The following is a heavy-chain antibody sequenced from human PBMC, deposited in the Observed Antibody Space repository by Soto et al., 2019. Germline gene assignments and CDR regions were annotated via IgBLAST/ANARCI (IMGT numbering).Heavy chain of an antibody. J-gene: IGHJ3*02. V-gene: IGHV3-15*01. CDR2: IRSKPSGETR. CDR3: TTDGFTGIVGI. D-gene: IGHD3-22*01. CDR1: GFPFSKAW. Sequence: EVQLVESGGSLVTPGGSLRLSCAASGFPFSKAWMTGVRQAPGKGLAWVGRIRSKPSGETREYAAPVKGRFTISRDDSKNMLYLEMNSLKIEDTGVYYCTTDGFTGIVGIWGQGTMVTVSS.